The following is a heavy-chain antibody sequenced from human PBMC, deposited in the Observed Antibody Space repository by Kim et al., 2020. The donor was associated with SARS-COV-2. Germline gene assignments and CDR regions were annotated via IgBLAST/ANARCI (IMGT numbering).Heavy chain of an antibody. Sequence: GGSLRLSCAASGFTFSAYAMSWVRQDPGKGLQWVSAISVSGGTTYYADSVKGRFTISRDNSKNTLYLQMHSLRIDDDTAVYYCAKAISSRKDLDAMDVWGQGTTVTVSS. J-gene: IGHJ6*02. CDR1: GFTFSAYA. CDR2: ISVSGGTT. CDR3: AKAISSRKDLDAMDV. D-gene: IGHD2-15*01. V-gene: IGHV3-23*01.